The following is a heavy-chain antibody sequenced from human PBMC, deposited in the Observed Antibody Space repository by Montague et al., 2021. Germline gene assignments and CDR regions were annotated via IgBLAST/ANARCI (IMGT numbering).Heavy chain of an antibody. J-gene: IGHJ4*02. CDR1: GGSINSGGYY. CDR2: IYYSGST. Sequence: SETLSLTCTVSGGSINSGGYYWSWIRQPPGEGLEGIGTIYYSGSTYSNPSLKSRVTISVDTSKSQFSLNLTSVTAADTAVYYCARHRGIVVTTAAYFDYWGQGTLVTVSS. D-gene: IGHD2-21*02. V-gene: IGHV4-39*01. CDR3: ARHRGIVVTTAAYFDY.